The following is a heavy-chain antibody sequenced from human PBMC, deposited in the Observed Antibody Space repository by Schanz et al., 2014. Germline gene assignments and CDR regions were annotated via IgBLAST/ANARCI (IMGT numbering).Heavy chain of an antibody. J-gene: IGHJ4*02. V-gene: IGHV3-23*04. Sequence: EVQLVESGGGLAQPGGSLRLSCAASGFTLSNYAMSWVRQAPGKGLEWVSALSEGGGGTHYADSVRGRFTISSDNSKNTLYLQMNSLRADDTAVYFCAKIERNEDWGQGTLVTVSS. CDR3: AKIERNED. CDR1: GFTLSNYA. CDR2: LSEGGGGT. D-gene: IGHD1-1*01.